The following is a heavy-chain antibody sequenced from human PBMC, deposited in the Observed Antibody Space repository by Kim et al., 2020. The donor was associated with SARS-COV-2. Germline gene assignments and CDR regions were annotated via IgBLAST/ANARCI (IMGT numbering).Heavy chain of an antibody. V-gene: IGHV3-7*03. D-gene: IGHD6-19*01. Sequence: EKYYVGSVKGRFSISRDNATNSLYLQMNCLRAEDTAVYFCARDYSGSYDYWGQGTLVTVSS. CDR3: ARDYSGSYDY. J-gene: IGHJ4*02. CDR2: EK.